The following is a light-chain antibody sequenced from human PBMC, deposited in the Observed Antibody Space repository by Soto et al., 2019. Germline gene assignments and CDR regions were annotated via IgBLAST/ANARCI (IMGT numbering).Light chain of an antibody. V-gene: IGLV2-18*02. CDR1: SGDVCGYHR. Sequence: QSALTQPPAVSGSPGQSVTISCTGTSGDVCGYHRVSWYQQPPGTAPKLMIYEVTNRPSGVPDRCSGSKSGNTASLTISGLQAEDEADYYCSSYTSRSTWVFGGGTKLTVL. CDR2: EVT. J-gene: IGLJ3*02. CDR3: SSYTSRSTWV.